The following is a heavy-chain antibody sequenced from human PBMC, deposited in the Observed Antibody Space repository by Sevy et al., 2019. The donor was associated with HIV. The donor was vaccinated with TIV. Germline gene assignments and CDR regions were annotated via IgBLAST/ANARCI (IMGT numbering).Heavy chain of an antibody. V-gene: IGHV3-23*01. CDR1: EFTFSSYA. CDR3: AKATYDFWSGPIDY. Sequence: GGSLRLSCAASEFTFSSYAMSWVRQAPGKGLEWVSAISGSGGSTYYADSVKGRFTISRDNSKNTLYLQMNSLRAEDTAVYYCAKATYDFWSGPIDYWGQGTLVTVSS. D-gene: IGHD3-3*01. CDR2: ISGSGGST. J-gene: IGHJ4*02.